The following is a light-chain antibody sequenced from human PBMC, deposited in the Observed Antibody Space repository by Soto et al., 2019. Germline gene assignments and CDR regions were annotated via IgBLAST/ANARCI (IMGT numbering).Light chain of an antibody. CDR2: DVS. Sequence: ALAPPASVSGSPGQSITISCAGTRSDVGGYNYVSWYQHHPGKAPKLMIFDVSNRPSGVSNRFSGSKSGNTASLTISGLQAEDEADYYCSSYTASSTYVFGTGTKVTVL. V-gene: IGLV2-14*03. CDR1: RSDVGGYNY. J-gene: IGLJ1*01. CDR3: SSYTASSTYV.